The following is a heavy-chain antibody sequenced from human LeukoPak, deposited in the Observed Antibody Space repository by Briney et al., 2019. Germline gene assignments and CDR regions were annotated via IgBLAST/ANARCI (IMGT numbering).Heavy chain of an antibody. CDR3: ARQLQTGTEATFDY. J-gene: IGHJ4*02. CDR2: ISSSSSYI. D-gene: IGHD1-1*01. Sequence: GGSLGLPCAASGFPFSSYSRNWAPRPPGKGWEWVSSISSSSSYICYADSVKGRFTISRDNATNSLYLQMNSLRAEDTAVYYCARQLQTGTEATFDYWGQGTLVTVSS. V-gene: IGHV3-21*01. CDR1: GFPFSSYS.